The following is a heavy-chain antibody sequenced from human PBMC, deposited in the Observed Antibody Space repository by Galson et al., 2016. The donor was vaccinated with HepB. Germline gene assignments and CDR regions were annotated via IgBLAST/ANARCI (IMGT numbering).Heavy chain of an antibody. CDR3: ARSIFGALGGFDP. V-gene: IGHV3-11*01. Sequence: SLRLSCAASGLTFSDKYMSWFRQAPGKGLEWISYISQSGSTFHYADSVKGRFTISRDNAKNSLHLLMNSLRAEDTAVYYCARSIFGALGGFDPWGQGTLVTVSS. CDR2: ISQSGSTF. J-gene: IGHJ5*02. D-gene: IGHD3-3*01. CDR1: GLTFSDKY.